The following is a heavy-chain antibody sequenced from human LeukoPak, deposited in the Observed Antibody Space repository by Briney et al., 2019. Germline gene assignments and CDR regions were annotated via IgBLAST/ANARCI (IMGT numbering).Heavy chain of an antibody. CDR2: IFHSGST. J-gene: IGHJ4*02. D-gene: IGHD6-13*01. CDR1: SGSIFSSNW. Sequence: SETLSLTCAVSSGSIFSSNWWSWVRQPPGEGLEWIGQIFHSGSTSYSPSLKSRVTISVYTSKNQFSLKLTSVTAADTAVYYCARGRRQLVRSWGYWGQGTLVTVSS. CDR3: ARGRRQLVRSWGY. V-gene: IGHV4-4*02.